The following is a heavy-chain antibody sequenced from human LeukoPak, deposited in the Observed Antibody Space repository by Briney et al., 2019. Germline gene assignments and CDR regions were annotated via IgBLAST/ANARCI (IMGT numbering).Heavy chain of an antibody. J-gene: IGHJ1*01. D-gene: IGHD6-13*01. CDR2: IKEDGSEK. CDR1: GFTFSKYW. Sequence: TGGSLRLSCAASGFTFSKYWMSWVRQAPGKGLEWVANIKEDGSEKYYVDSVKGRFNISRDNAKNSLYLQMSSLRVEDTAIYYCAKMHSSKWYVEYFHDWGQGTLVTVSS. V-gene: IGHV3-7*01. CDR3: AKMHSSKWYVEYFHD.